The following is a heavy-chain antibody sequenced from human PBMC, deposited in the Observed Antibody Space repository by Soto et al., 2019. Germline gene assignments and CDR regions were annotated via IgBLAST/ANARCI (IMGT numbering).Heavy chain of an antibody. V-gene: IGHV4-31*03. CDR2: IYYSGST. CDR3: ARFGRREYYYYGMDV. Sequence: QVQLQESGPGLVKPSQTLSLTCTVSGGSISSGGYYWSWIRQHPGKGLEWIGYIYYSGSTYYNPSIKSRVTISVDTSKNQFSLKLSSVTAADTAVYYCARFGRREYYYYGMDVWGQGTTVTVSS. J-gene: IGHJ6*02. CDR1: GGSISSGGYY. D-gene: IGHD2-15*01.